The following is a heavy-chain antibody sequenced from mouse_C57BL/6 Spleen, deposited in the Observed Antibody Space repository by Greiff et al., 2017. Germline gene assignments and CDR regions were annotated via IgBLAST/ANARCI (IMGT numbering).Heavy chain of an antibody. V-gene: IGHV10-1*01. Sequence: EVKLVESGGGLVQPKGSLKLSCAASGFSFNTYAMNWVRQAPGKGLEWVARIRSKSNNYATYYADSVKDRFTTSRDNSESMLYRQMNNLKTEDTAMYYCVRQGGYAMDYWGQGTSVTVSS. D-gene: IGHD2-2*01. CDR2: IRSKSNNYAT. J-gene: IGHJ4*01. CDR1: GFSFNTYA. CDR3: VRQGGYAMDY.